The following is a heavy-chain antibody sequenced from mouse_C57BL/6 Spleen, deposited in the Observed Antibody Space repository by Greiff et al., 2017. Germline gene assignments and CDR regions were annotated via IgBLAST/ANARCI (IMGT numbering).Heavy chain of an antibody. CDR2: IYPGSGST. Sequence: QVQLQQSGAELVKPGASVKMSCKASGYTFTSYWITWVKQRPGQGLEWIGDIYPGSGSTNYNEKFKSKATLTVDTSSSTAYMQLSSLTSEDAAVYYCARSRTGNFDYWGQGTTLTVSS. V-gene: IGHV1-55*01. J-gene: IGHJ2*01. D-gene: IGHD4-1*01. CDR1: GYTFTSYW. CDR3: ARSRTGNFDY.